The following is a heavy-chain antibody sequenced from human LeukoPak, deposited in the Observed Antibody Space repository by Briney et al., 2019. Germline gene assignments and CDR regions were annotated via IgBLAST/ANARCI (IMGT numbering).Heavy chain of an antibody. J-gene: IGHJ1*01. CDR3: ARGVYYDSSGYYSGYKAEYFQH. V-gene: IGHV1-46*01. Sequence: GASVKVSCKASGYTFTSYYMHWVRQAPGQGLEWMGIINPSGGSTSYARKFQGRVTMTRDTSTSTVYMELSSLRSEDTAVYYCARGVYYDSSGYYSGYKAEYFQHWGQGTLVTVSS. D-gene: IGHD3-22*01. CDR1: GYTFTSYY. CDR2: INPSGGST.